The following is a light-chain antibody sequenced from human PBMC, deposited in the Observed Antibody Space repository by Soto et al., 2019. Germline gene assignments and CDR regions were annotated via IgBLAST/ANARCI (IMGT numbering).Light chain of an antibody. CDR2: NNN. Sequence: QSVLTKPPSASGTPGQRATISCSGSSSNIGSNYVFWYQQLPGTAPKLLIYNNNQRPSGVPDRFSGSKSGTSASLAISGLRSDDESDYYCAAWDDSLSGPVFGGGTKVTVL. J-gene: IGLJ3*02. CDR1: SSNIGSNY. CDR3: AAWDDSLSGPV. V-gene: IGLV1-47*01.